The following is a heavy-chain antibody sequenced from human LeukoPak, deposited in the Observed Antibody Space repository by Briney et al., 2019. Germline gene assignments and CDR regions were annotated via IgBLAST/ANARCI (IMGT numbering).Heavy chain of an antibody. CDR3: GRGSGSPLGGMDV. CDR2: IIPIFGTA. CDR1: GGTFSSYA. J-gene: IGHJ6*04. D-gene: IGHD3-10*01. V-gene: IGHV1-69*06. Sequence: ASVKVSCKASGGTFSSYAISWVRQAPGQGLEWMGGIIPIFGTASYAQKFQGRVTITADKSTSTAYMELSSLRSEDTAVYYCGRGSGSPLGGMDVWGKGTTVTVSS.